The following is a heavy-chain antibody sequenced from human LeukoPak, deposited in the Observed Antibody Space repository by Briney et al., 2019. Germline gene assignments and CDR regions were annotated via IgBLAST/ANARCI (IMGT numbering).Heavy chain of an antibody. Sequence: VASVKVSCKVSGYTLTELSMHWVRQAPGKGREWMGGFDPEDGETIYAQKLQGRVTMTRDTSISTAYMELSRLRSDDTAVYYCARSRAVLRFLEWLFGYWGQGTLVTVSS. CDR3: ARSRAVLRFLEWLFGY. V-gene: IGHV1-24*01. CDR1: GYTLTELS. D-gene: IGHD3-3*01. J-gene: IGHJ4*02. CDR2: FDPEDGET.